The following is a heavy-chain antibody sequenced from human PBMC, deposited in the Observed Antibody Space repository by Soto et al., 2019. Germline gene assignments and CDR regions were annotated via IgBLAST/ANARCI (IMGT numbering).Heavy chain of an antibody. CDR1: GFTFSDYY. D-gene: IGHD2-2*01. V-gene: IGHV3-11*01. Sequence: QVQLVESGGGLVKPGESLRLSCAASGFTFSDYYMSWIRQAPGKGLEWVSYISSSGSTIYYADSVKGRFTISRDNAKNSLYLQMNSLRAEDTAVYYCARDSEGCSSTSCGFAGDYWGQGTLVTVSS. J-gene: IGHJ4*02. CDR2: ISSSGSTI. CDR3: ARDSEGCSSTSCGFAGDY.